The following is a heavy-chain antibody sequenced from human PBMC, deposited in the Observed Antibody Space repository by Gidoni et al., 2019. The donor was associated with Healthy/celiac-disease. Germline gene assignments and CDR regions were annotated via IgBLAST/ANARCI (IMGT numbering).Heavy chain of an antibody. CDR1: GFTFSSYG. CDR2: IWYDGSKK. V-gene: IGHV3-33*01. Sequence: QVQLVESGGGVVQPGRSLRLSCAASGFTFSSYGMHWVRQAPGKGLEWVAVIWYDGSKKYYADSVKGRFTISRDNSKNTLYLQMNSLRAEDTAVYYCARGRIGDYFDYWGQGTLVTVSS. D-gene: IGHD2-15*01. CDR3: ARGRIGDYFDY. J-gene: IGHJ4*02.